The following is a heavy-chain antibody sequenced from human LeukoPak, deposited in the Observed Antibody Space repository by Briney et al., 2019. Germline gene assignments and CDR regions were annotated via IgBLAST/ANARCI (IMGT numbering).Heavy chain of an antibody. J-gene: IGHJ4*02. D-gene: IGHD2-2*01. Sequence: GASVKVSCKASGYMFISYNMQWVRQAPGRGLEWMGMVSGSGVNTKYAQKFRDRVTMTSDTSTSTAYMELSSLTSDDTAVYYCARDQHYATDYWGQGTLVTV. CDR3: ARDQHYATDY. V-gene: IGHV1-46*03. CDR2: VSGSGVNT. CDR1: GYMFISYN.